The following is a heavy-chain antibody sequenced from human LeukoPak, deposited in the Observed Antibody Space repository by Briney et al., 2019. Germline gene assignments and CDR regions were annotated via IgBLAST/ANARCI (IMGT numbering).Heavy chain of an antibody. D-gene: IGHD3-10*01. CDR1: GDSISSSDYY. V-gene: IGHV4-30-4*01. CDR2: IYYSGST. Sequence: SETLSLTCTVSGDSISSSDYYWSWIRQPPGKGLEWIGYIYYSGSTYYNPSLKSRVTISVDTSKNQFSLKLGSVTAADTAVYYCARVNYGSATKEDYWGQGTLVTVSS. CDR3: ARVNYGSATKEDY. J-gene: IGHJ4*02.